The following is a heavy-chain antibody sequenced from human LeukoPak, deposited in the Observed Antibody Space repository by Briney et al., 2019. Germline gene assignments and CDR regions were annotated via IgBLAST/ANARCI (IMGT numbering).Heavy chain of an antibody. J-gene: IGHJ6*02. CDR1: GFTVSSNY. CDR2: IYSGGST. Sequence: PGGSLRLSCAASGFTVSSNYMSWVRQAPGKGLERVSVIYSGGSTYYADSVKGRFTISRDNSKNTLYLQMNSLRAEDTAVYYCARDRVDIVAHGGYYYYYGMDVWGQGTTVTVSS. D-gene: IGHD5-12*01. CDR3: ARDRVDIVAHGGYYYYYGMDV. V-gene: IGHV3-53*01.